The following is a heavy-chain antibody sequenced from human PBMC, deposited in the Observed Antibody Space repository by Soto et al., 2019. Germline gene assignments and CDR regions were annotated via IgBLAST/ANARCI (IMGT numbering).Heavy chain of an antibody. D-gene: IGHD3-3*01. CDR3: CVYGLFSSGFSFDY. CDR1: GFTFSSHW. J-gene: IGHJ4*02. Sequence: DVQLVESGGGLVQPGGSLRLSCAASGFTFSSHWMSWVRQAPGKGPEWVANIKRDGSEKYYMDSVKGRFTISRDNAKNLLDLQMNSLRADDTAVYHWCVYGLFSSGFSFDYWGQGTLVPVSS. V-gene: IGHV3-7*01. CDR2: IKRDGSEK.